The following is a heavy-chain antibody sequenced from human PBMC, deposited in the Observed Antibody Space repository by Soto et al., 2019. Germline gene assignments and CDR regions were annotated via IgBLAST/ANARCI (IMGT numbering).Heavy chain of an antibody. V-gene: IGHV5-10-1*01. D-gene: IGHD5-18*01. Sequence: PGESLKISCKGSGCSFTSYWIDWVRQMPGKGLERMGRIDPSDSYTNYSPSFQGHVTISADKSISTAYLQWSSLKASDTAMYYCARTSMQSRGYSYGHGGMDVWGQGTTVTVSS. CDR2: IDPSDSYT. CDR1: GCSFTSYW. J-gene: IGHJ6*02. CDR3: ARTSMQSRGYSYGHGGMDV.